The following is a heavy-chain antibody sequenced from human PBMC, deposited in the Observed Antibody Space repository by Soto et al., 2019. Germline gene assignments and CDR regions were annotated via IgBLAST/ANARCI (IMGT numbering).Heavy chain of an antibody. V-gene: IGHV3-9*01. CDR2: ISWNSGSI. CDR1: GFTFDDYA. Sequence: EVQLVESGGGLVQPGRYLRLSCVASGFTFDDYAMHWVRQAPGKGLEWFSGISWNSGSIGYADYVKGRLTISRDNAKNSLYLQMNSLRAEDTALYYCAKGRIGAFDSCGHGTMVTVS. D-gene: IGHD3-10*01. CDR3: AKGRIGAFDS. J-gene: IGHJ3*02.